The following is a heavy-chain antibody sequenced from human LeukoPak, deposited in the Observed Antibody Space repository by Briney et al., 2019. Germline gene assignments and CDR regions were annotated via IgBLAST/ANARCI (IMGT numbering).Heavy chain of an antibody. V-gene: IGHV3-23*01. CDR3: ATDGIVVVPAAISDAFDI. Sequence: RGSLRLSCTASGFTFSSYAMSWVRKAPGKGLEWVSAISGSGGSTYYAASVKGRFTISRDNSKNTLYLQMNSLRAEDTAVYYCATDGIVVVPAAISDAFDIWGQGTMVTVSS. J-gene: IGHJ3*02. CDR1: GFTFSSYA. CDR2: ISGSGGST. D-gene: IGHD2-2*02.